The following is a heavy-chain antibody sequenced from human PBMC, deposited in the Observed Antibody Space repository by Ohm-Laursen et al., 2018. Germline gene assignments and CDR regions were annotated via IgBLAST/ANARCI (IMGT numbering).Heavy chain of an antibody. J-gene: IGHJ4*02. Sequence: SLRLSCAAPGFTFSSYGMNWVRQAPGKGLEWIAYITTGGNTMYYADSVKGRFTISRDNAKNSLYLQMISLRAEDTAVYYCARGRLDGWGQGTLVTVSS. CDR3: ARGRLDG. V-gene: IGHV3-48*04. CDR2: ITTGGNTM. CDR1: GFTFSSYG.